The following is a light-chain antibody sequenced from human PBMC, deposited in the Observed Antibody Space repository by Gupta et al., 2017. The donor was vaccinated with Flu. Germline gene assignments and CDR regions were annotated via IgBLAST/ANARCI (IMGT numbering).Light chain of an antibody. V-gene: IGKV1-5*03. CDR3: QQDNSSPLP. CDR2: KAS. CDR1: QSISSW. J-gene: IGKJ4*01. Sequence: PSPSSAAVGNRVTITCRASQSISSWLAWYHQKPGKAPKLLIYKASRVESGLPSRISGSGSGTXFTLTSXSQQPDDFTNYCCQQDNSSPLPFGXGTQVEIK.